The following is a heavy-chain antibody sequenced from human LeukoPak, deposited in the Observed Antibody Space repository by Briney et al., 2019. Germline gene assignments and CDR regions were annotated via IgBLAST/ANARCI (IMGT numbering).Heavy chain of an antibody. J-gene: IGHJ4*02. Sequence: SETLSLTCAVSGGSFSGYYWSWIRQPPGKGLEWIGEINHSGSTNYNPSLKSRVTISVDTSKNQFSLELSSVTAADTAMYYCTRRRRDGYNFDLWGQGTLVTVSS. CDR2: INHSGST. V-gene: IGHV4-34*01. D-gene: IGHD5-24*01. CDR3: TRRRRDGYNFDL. CDR1: GGSFSGYY.